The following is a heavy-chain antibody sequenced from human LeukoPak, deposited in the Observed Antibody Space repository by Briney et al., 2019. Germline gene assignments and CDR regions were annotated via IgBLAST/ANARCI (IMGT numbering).Heavy chain of an antibody. J-gene: IGHJ4*02. V-gene: IGHV3-11*06. D-gene: IGHD3-10*01. CDR3: ARDWAVG. Sequence: GGSLRLSCAASGFTFSDYVSWIRQAPGKGLEWVSYISSSSRYTNYADSVKGRFTISRDNAKNTLYLQMNSLRTEDTAVYYCARDWAVGWGQGTLVSVSS. CDR2: ISSSSRYT. CDR1: GFTFSDY.